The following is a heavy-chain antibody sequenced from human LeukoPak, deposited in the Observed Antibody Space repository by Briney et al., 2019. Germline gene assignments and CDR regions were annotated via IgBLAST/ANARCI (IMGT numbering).Heavy chain of an antibody. CDR2: INPNSGGT. J-gene: IGHJ4*02. D-gene: IGHD4-17*01. CDR1: GYTFTAYY. V-gene: IGHV1-2*02. Sequence: GASVKVSCTTSGYTFTAYYMHWGRQAPGQGLEWMGWINPNSGGTNYAQKFQGRVTMTRDTSISTAYMELSSRRSDDTAVYYCAPTAGHEYGDYLYYFDYWGQGTLVTVSS. CDR3: APTAGHEYGDYLYYFDY.